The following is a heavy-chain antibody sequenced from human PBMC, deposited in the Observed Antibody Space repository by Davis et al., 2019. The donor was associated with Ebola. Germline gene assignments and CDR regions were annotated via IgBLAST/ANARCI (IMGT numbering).Heavy chain of an antibody. J-gene: IGHJ4*02. V-gene: IGHV3-30*03. CDR2: ISDDGTSK. CDR3: VRGGTGGSLYLNYFDP. Sequence: GESLKISCAASGFPFSSFGMHWVRQGPGKGLDWVASISDDGTSKFYAEFVKGRFTISRDYSKNTLYLQMNSLTSEDTAVYYCVRGGTGGSLYLNYFDPWGQGSLVTVSS. D-gene: IGHD2-15*01. CDR1: GFPFSSFG.